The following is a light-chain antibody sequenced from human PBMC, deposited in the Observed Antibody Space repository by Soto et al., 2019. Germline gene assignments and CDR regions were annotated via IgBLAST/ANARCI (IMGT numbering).Light chain of an antibody. Sequence: EIVMTQSPATLSVSPGERATLSCRASQSVSSNLAWYQQKPGQAPRLLIYGASTRATGIPARFSGSGSGTEFTLTISSLPSEDFAVYYCQQYNNWPTFGKGTKVEIK. J-gene: IGKJ1*01. CDR3: QQYNNWPT. CDR2: GAS. CDR1: QSVSSN. V-gene: IGKV3-15*01.